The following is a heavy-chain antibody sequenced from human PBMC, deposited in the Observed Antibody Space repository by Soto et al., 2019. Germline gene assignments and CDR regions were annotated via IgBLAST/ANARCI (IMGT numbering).Heavy chain of an antibody. V-gene: IGHV3-30*04. D-gene: IGHD2-2*02. CDR3: SRAASPRVLRAAIGWFDP. CDR2: ISYDGSNK. Sequence: GSLRLSCAASGFTFSSYAMHWVRQAPGKGLEWVAVISYDGSNKYYADSVKGRFTISRDNSKNTLYLQMNSLRAEDTAVYYCSRAASPRVLRAAIGWFDPWGPGTLVAVSS. CDR1: GFTFSSYA. J-gene: IGHJ5*02.